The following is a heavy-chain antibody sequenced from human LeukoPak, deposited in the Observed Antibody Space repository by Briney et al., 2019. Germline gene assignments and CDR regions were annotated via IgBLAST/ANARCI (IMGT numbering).Heavy chain of an antibody. CDR1: GFTFSSYG. Sequence: PGGSLRLSCAASGFTFSSYGMHWVRQAPGKGLEWVAVIWYGGSNKYYADSVKGRFTISRDNSKNTLYLQMNSLRAEDTAVYYCAKAAVGAYCGGDCEDWFDPWGQGTLVTVSS. J-gene: IGHJ5*02. V-gene: IGHV3-30*02. D-gene: IGHD2-21*01. CDR2: IWYGGSNK. CDR3: AKAAVGAYCGGDCEDWFDP.